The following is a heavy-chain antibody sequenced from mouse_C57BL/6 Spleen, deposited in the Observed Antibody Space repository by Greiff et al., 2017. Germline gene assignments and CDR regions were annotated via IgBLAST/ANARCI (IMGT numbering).Heavy chain of an antibody. D-gene: IGHD1-1*01. CDR3: ARDCSSSTEYFDV. CDR1: GYAFSSSW. Sequence: VHVKQSGPELVKPGASVKISCKASGYAFSSSWMNWVKQRPGKGLEWIGRIYPGDGDTNYNGKFKGKATLTADKSSSTAYMQLSSLTSEDSAVYFCARDCSSSTEYFDVWGTGTTVTVSS. J-gene: IGHJ1*03. V-gene: IGHV1-82*01. CDR2: IYPGDGDT.